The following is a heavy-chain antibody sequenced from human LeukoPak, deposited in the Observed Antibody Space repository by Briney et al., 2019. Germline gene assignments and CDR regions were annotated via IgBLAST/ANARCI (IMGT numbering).Heavy chain of an antibody. CDR2: ITWNSDDM. J-gene: IGHJ4*02. CDR1: GFSFEAYG. Sequence: PGRSLRLSCAASGFSFEAYGMYWVRRAPGKGLEWVSGITWNSDDMAYADSVKGRFTISRDNAKNCLYLQMNSLTVEDTALYYCTRVTSWRTGFDYWGQGTLVTVSS. CDR3: TRVTSWRTGFDY. D-gene: IGHD1-1*01. V-gene: IGHV3-9*01.